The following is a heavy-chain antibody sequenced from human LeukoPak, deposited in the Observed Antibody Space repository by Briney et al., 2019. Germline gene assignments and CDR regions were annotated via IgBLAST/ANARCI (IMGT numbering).Heavy chain of an antibody. CDR2: ISGSGTTI. CDR1: GFTFSSYA. D-gene: IGHD2-8*01. Sequence: PGGSLRLSCAASGFTFSSYAVSWVRQAPGKGLEWVSYISGSGTTIYSADSVKGRFTISRDNAKNSLYLQMNSLRAEDTAVYYCAREDSGTSAEYFQHWGQGTLVSVSS. J-gene: IGHJ1*01. V-gene: IGHV3-48*03. CDR3: AREDSGTSAEYFQH.